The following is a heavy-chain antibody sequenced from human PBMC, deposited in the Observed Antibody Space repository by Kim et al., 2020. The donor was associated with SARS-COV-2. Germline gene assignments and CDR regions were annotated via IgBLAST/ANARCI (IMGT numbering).Heavy chain of an antibody. Sequence: GGSLRLSCAVSGFTFSSYAMSWVRQAPGKGLEWVSVIYSGGSSTYYADSVKGRFTISRDNSKNTLYLQMNSLRAEDTAVYYCSKGWGSWDYWGQGTLVTVSS. D-gene: IGHD1-26*01. J-gene: IGHJ4*02. CDR3: SKGWGSWDY. V-gene: IGHV3-23*03. CDR2: IYSGGSST. CDR1: GFTFSSYA.